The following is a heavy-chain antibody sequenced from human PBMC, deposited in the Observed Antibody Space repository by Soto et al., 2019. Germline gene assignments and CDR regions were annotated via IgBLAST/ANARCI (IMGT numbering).Heavy chain of an antibody. D-gene: IGHD1-26*01. CDR3: AKNQGVELVPLATVDWFDP. J-gene: IGHJ5*02. V-gene: IGHV3-23*01. CDR1: GSTFENFG. CDR2: ISGSGLNK. Sequence: PGGSLRLSCAASGSTFENFGMSWVRQAPGKGLEWISSISGSGLNKYYADSVKGRFTISRDNSKNTVYLELSNLRAEDTAVYHCAKNQGVELVPLATVDWFDPWGQGSVVTVSS.